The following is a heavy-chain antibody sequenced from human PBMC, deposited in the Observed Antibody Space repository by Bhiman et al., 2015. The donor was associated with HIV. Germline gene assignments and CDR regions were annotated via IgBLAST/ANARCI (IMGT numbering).Heavy chain of an antibody. V-gene: IGHV3-7*01. CDR3: ARGQRLFDC. CDR1: GFSFSSYW. D-gene: IGHD1-1*01. CDR2: IKQDGSEK. Sequence: EVQLVQSGGGVVRPGGSLRLSCGASGFSFSSYWMGWVRQAPGKGLEWVANIKQDGSEKYYVDSVKGRFTISRDNAKNSLYLQMNSLRAEDTAVYYCARGQRLFDCWGQGTLVTVSS. J-gene: IGHJ4*02.